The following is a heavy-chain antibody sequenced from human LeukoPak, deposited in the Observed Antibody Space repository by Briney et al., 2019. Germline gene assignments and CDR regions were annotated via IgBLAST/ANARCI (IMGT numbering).Heavy chain of an antibody. CDR1: GFTFSSYA. V-gene: IGHV3-7*01. Sequence: PGGSLRLSCAASGFTFSSYAMSWVRQAPGKGLEWVANIKHDGSDKFYVDSVKGRFTISRDNAKNELFLQMNSLRAEDTALYYCARDDPRVGATETDWGQGTLVTVSS. D-gene: IGHD1-26*01. CDR2: IKHDGSDK. J-gene: IGHJ4*02. CDR3: ARDDPRVGATETD.